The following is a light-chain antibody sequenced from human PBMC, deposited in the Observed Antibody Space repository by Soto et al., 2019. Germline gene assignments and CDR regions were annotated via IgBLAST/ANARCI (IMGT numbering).Light chain of an antibody. V-gene: IGKV3-20*01. Sequence: EIVLTQSPGTLSLSPGERATLSCRASQSVSSSSLAWYQQKPGQAPRLLIYGASSRATGIPDRFSGSGSGTDFTLTISRLEPEDFAVYSCQQYGSSPITLGQGTRLEIK. CDR1: QSVSSSS. CDR2: GAS. CDR3: QQYGSSPIT. J-gene: IGKJ5*01.